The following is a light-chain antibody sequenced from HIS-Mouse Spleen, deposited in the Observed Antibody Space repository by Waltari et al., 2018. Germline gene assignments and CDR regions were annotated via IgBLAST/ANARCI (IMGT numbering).Light chain of an antibody. CDR2: GKN. CDR1: SLRSYY. J-gene: IGLJ3*02. Sequence: SSELTQDPAVSVAFGQTVRITCQGDSLRSYYASWYQQKPGQAPVLVIYGKNNRPSGVPDRFSGSKSGTSAYLAISGLRSEDEADYYCAAWDDSLSGPVFGGGTKLTVL. V-gene: IGLV3-19*01. CDR3: AAWDDSLSGPV.